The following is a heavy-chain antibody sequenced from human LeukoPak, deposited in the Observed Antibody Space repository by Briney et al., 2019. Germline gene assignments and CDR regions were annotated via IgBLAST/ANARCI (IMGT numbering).Heavy chain of an antibody. CDR1: GFTFSSYW. V-gene: IGHV3-7*01. D-gene: IGHD5-18*01. CDR2: IRQDGSEK. Sequence: GGSLRLSCAASGFTFSSYWMSWVRQAPGKGLEWVANIRQDGSEKYYVDSVKGRFTISRDNAKNSLYLQMNSLRAEDTAVYYCARDSVGYSYGTNWFDPWGQGTLVTVSP. J-gene: IGHJ5*02. CDR3: ARDSVGYSYGTNWFDP.